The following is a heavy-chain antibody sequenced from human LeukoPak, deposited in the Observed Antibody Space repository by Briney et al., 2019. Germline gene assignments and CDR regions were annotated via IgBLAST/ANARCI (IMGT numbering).Heavy chain of an antibody. D-gene: IGHD5-18*01. CDR1: GFTFSSYA. CDR2: ISGSGDRT. V-gene: IGHV3-23*01. J-gene: IGHJ6*02. Sequence: GGSLRLSCAASGFTFSSYAMSWVRQAPGKGLEWVSGISGSGDRTHDADSVKGRFTISRDNSKNTVYLQMNSLRAEDTAVYYCAKDTGIQLWEDYYGMDVWGQGTTVTVSS. CDR3: AKDTGIQLWEDYYGMDV.